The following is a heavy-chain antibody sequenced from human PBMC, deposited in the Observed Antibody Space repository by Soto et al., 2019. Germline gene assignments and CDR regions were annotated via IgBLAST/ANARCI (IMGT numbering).Heavy chain of an antibody. J-gene: IGHJ6*02. Sequence: GASVKLSCKASGYTFTDYYMHWVRQAPGQGLEWMGWINPNSGGTNYAQKVQGWVTMTRDTSISTAYMELSRLRSDDTAVYYCARDMTYYDLCIGHIPSSLYGMDVWGQGMTAIVS. CDR2: INPNSGGT. CDR1: GYTFTDYY. D-gene: IGHD3-3*01. CDR3: ARDMTYYDLCIGHIPSSLYGMDV. V-gene: IGHV1-2*04.